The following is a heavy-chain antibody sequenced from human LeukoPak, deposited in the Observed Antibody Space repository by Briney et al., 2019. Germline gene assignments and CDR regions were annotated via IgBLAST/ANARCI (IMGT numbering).Heavy chain of an antibody. Sequence: SETLSLTYTVSNYSISSGYYWGWIRQPPGKGLEWIGSIDHSGSTYYNPSLKSRVTISVDTSKNQFSLKLTSVTAADTAVYYCARDYNYYYYYYMDVWGKGTTVTVSS. CDR2: IDHSGST. D-gene: IGHD3-10*01. CDR1: NYSISSGYY. CDR3: ARDYNYYYYYYMDV. J-gene: IGHJ6*03. V-gene: IGHV4-38-2*02.